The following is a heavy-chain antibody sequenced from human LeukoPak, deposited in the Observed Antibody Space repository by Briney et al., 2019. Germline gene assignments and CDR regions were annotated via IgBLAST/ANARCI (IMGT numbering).Heavy chain of an antibody. D-gene: IGHD3-10*01. V-gene: IGHV1-2*06. CDR2: INPNSGGT. Sequence: GASVKVSCKASGYTFTRYYMHWVRQAPGQGLEWMGRINPNSGGTNYTQKFQGRVTMTRDTSISTAYMELSRLRSDDTAVYYCARRGFGDQGRPKAFDIWGQGTMVTVSS. CDR3: ARRGFGDQGRPKAFDI. CDR1: GYTFTRYY. J-gene: IGHJ3*02.